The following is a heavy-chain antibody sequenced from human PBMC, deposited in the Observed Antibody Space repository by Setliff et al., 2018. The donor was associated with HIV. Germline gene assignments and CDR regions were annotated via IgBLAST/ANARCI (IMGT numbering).Heavy chain of an antibody. J-gene: IGHJ4*02. CDR1: GFTFSGSP. CDR3: ARTSIVVAGNDY. Sequence: PGGSLRLSCGASGFTFSGSPMHWVRQASGKGLEWVSYISTGSDATYYADSVKGRFTISRDNPKNSLYLQMNSLRVEDTAVYYCARTSIVVAGNDYWGQGTLVTVSS. V-gene: IGHV3-48*04. CDR2: ISTGSDAT. D-gene: IGHD6-19*01.